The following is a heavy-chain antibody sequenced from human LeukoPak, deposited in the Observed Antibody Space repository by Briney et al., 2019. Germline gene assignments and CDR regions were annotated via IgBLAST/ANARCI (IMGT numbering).Heavy chain of an antibody. Sequence: ASVKVSCKASGYTFTIYEFNWVRQAPGQGLEWLGYISPDTGNTGYAQKFQGRVTMTRDTSISTTYMELSSLTSEDTAVYYCARGPRFDPRGQGTLVTVSS. CDR3: ARGPRFDP. CDR1: GYTFTIYE. J-gene: IGHJ5*02. V-gene: IGHV1-8*01. CDR2: ISPDTGNT.